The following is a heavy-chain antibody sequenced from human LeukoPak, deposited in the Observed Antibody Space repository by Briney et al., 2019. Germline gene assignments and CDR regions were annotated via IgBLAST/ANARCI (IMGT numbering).Heavy chain of an antibody. V-gene: IGHV4-61*02. Sequence: SETLSLTCTVSGASISSGSYYWSWIRQPAGKGLEWIGRIYTSGSTNYNPSLKSRVTMSVDTSKNQFSLKLSSVTAADTAVYYCARVEVVVAATYAFDIWGQGTMVTVSS. J-gene: IGHJ3*02. CDR1: GASISSGSYY. CDR3: ARVEVVVAATYAFDI. CDR2: IYTSGST. D-gene: IGHD2-15*01.